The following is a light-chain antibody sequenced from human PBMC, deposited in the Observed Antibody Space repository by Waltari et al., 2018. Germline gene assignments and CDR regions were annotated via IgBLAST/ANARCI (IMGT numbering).Light chain of an antibody. V-gene: IGKV1-5*03. CDR3: QQYSNFWT. CDR1: QSISSW. CDR2: KAS. J-gene: IGKJ1*01. Sequence: DIQMTQSPSTLSASVGDRVTSTCRASQSISSWLAWYQQKPGKAPKLLIYKASTLESGVPSRFSGSGSGTDFTLTISSLQPDDFTTYYCQQYSNFWTFGQGTKVEFK.